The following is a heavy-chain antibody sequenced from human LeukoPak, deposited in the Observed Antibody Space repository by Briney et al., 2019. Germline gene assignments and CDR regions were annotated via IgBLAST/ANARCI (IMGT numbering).Heavy chain of an antibody. Sequence: SETLSLTCAVYGGSSSCYYWSWLRQPPGKGLEWIGEINHSGSTNYNPSLKSRVTISVATSKNQFSRKLSSVTAADTAVYYGARGLRYSSSWRGWFDPWGQGTLVTVSS. CDR3: ARGLRYSSSWRGWFDP. CDR1: GGSSSCYY. CDR2: INHSGST. J-gene: IGHJ5*02. D-gene: IGHD6-13*01. V-gene: IGHV4-34*01.